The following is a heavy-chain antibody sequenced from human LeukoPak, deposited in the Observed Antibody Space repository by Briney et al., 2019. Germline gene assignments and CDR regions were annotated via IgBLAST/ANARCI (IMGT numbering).Heavy chain of an antibody. D-gene: IGHD2-21*01. Sequence: GGSLRLSCASSGFTFSSYAMSWVRQAPGKGLEWVSYISTSGSTMYYADSVKGRFTISRDNAKNSLYLQMNSLRAEDTAVYYCARQVIPDYWGQGTLVTVSS. CDR1: GFTFSSYA. V-gene: IGHV3-48*03. CDR3: ARQVIPDY. CDR2: ISTSGSTM. J-gene: IGHJ4*02.